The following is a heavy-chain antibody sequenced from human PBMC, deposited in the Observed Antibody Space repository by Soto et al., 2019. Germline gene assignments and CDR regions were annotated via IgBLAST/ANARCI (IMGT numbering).Heavy chain of an antibody. D-gene: IGHD2-2*01. Sequence: QVQLVQSGAEVKKPGASVKVSCKASGYTFTSYAINCVRQATGQGLEWMGWMNHNSGNTGYAQKFQVRVTMTRNTSISTAYMELSSLRSEDTAVYYCARGVGSKYGGWLDPWGQGPLVAVSS. CDR1: GYTFTSYA. V-gene: IGHV1-8*01. J-gene: IGHJ5*02. CDR3: ARGVGSKYGGWLDP. CDR2: MNHNSGNT.